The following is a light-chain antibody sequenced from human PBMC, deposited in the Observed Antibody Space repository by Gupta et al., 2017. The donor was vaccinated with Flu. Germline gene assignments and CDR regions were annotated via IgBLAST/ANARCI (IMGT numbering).Light chain of an antibody. Sequence: GDRVTITCRASQSISSWLAWYQQKPGKAPKLLIYMASNLESGVPSRFSGSGSGTEFTLTISSLQPDDFATYYCQQYDSYSWTFGQGTKVEI. CDR1: QSISSW. J-gene: IGKJ1*01. CDR3: QQYDSYSWT. V-gene: IGKV1-5*03. CDR2: MAS.